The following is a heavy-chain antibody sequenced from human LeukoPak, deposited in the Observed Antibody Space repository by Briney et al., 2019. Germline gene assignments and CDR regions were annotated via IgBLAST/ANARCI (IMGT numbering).Heavy chain of an antibody. Sequence: ASVRVSCKASGYTFTNYDINWVRQATGQGLEWMGWMNPNRGNTGYAQKFQGRITMTRNTSMGTAYMELSSLRSEDTAVCYCARMSTSGTLNWFDPWGQGTLVTVSS. V-gene: IGHV1-8*01. CDR2: MNPNRGNT. J-gene: IGHJ5*02. CDR1: GYTFTNYD. D-gene: IGHD6-13*01. CDR3: ARMSTSGTLNWFDP.